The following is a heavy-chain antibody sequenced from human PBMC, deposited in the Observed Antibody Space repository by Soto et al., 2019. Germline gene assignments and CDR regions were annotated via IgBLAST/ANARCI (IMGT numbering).Heavy chain of an antibody. CDR2: IWDNGSSQ. CDR1: GFTFRSYA. D-gene: IGHD2-21*02. CDR3: ARATLSTDCYHCYFDL. Sequence: LRLSCTASGFTFRSYAMHWVRQAPGKGLEWVAVIWDNGSSQFYADSVKGRFTISRDNSKNTLSLQMNSLRDEDTAVYYCARATLSTDCYHCYFDLWGQGTLVTVSS. J-gene: IGHJ4*02. V-gene: IGHV3-33*01.